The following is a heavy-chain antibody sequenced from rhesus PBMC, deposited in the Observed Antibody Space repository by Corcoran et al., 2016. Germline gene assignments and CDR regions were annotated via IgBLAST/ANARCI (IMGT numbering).Heavy chain of an antibody. J-gene: IGHJ3*01. CDR3: AKALPTYYNFWTGPFDF. Sequence: EVQLVETGGGLVQPGGSLKLSCAASGFTFSSYGMSWVRQAPGKGLEWVSAINSGGGRTYYADSVKGRFTNSRDNSKNTLSLQMNSLRAEDTAVYYCAKALPTYYNFWTGPFDFWGQGLRVTVSS. CDR1: GFTFSSYG. D-gene: IGHD3-3*01. CDR2: INSGGGRT. V-gene: IGHV3S5*01.